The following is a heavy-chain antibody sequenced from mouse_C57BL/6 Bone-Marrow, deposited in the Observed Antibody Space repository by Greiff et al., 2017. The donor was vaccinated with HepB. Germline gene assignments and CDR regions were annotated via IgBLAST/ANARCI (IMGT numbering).Heavy chain of an antibody. CDR1: GFTFSSYT. CDR3: AKVSYGRDWYFDV. J-gene: IGHJ1*03. V-gene: IGHV5-9*01. CDR2: ISGGGGNT. D-gene: IGHD1-1*01. Sequence: EVKLMDSGGGLVKPGGSLKLSCAASGFTFSSYTMSWVRQTPEKRLEWVATISGGGGNTYYPDSVKGRFTISRDNAKNTLYLQMSSLRSEDTALYYCAKVSYGRDWYFDVWGTGTTVTVSS.